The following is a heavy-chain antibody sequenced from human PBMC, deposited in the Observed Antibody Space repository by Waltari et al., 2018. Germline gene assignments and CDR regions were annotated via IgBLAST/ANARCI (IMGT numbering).Heavy chain of an antibody. CDR1: GFTFSHSW. D-gene: IGHD3-9*01. V-gene: IGHV3-74*01. Sequence: EVQLVESGGGLLQPGGSLRLPCAASGFTFSHSWMHWVRQPPGKGLVWVSRINPDGSSTSYADSVKGRFTISRDNAKNTLYMQMNSLRAEDTAVYYCTTDLTGYSDYWGQGTLVTVSS. CDR3: TTDLTGYSDY. J-gene: IGHJ4*02. CDR2: INPDGSST.